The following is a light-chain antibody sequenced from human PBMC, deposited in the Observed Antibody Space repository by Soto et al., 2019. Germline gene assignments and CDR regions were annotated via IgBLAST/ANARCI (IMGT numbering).Light chain of an antibody. V-gene: IGKV3-15*01. J-gene: IGKJ1*01. CDR2: GAS. CDR1: QSVGTK. CDR3: QQYSSWLWT. Sequence: IVMTQSPATLSVSPGERANLSCRASQSVGTKLAWYQQTPGQAPRLLIYGASNRATGVPDRISGSVSGTEFTLTIASLQSEDFAVYYCQQYSSWLWTFGQGTKVEIK.